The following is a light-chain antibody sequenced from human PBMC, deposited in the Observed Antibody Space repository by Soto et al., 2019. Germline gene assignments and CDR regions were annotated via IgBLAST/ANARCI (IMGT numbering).Light chain of an antibody. CDR3: HKYNHAPT. V-gene: IGKV1-27*01. Sequence: DIQLTQSPSSLSASVGDRVTITCRASQAISSYLAWYQQNPGKVPELLFYATSTLQSGAPSRFSGSGSGTDFTLTISSLQPEDVATYYCHKYNHAPTFGGGTKVEIK. CDR2: ATS. CDR1: QAISSY. J-gene: IGKJ4*01.